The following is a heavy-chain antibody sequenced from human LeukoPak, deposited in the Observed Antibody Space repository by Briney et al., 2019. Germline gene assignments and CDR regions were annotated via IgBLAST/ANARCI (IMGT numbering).Heavy chain of an antibody. D-gene: IGHD3-16*02. CDR1: GGSFSGYY. Sequence: SETLSLTCAVYGGSFSGYYWSWIRQPPGKGLEWIGEINHSGSTNYNPSLKSRVTISVDTSKNQFSLKLSSVTAADTAVYYCARSHYDYVWGSYRYGFWFDPWGQGTLVTVSS. CDR2: INHSGST. CDR3: ARSHYDYVWGSYRYGFWFDP. J-gene: IGHJ5*02. V-gene: IGHV4-34*01.